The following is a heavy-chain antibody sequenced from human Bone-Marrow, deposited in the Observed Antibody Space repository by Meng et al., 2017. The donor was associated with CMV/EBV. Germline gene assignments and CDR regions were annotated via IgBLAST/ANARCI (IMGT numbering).Heavy chain of an antibody. Sequence: WAASEFTFTTYWMHCVRQAPGKGLVWVSRIKSDESSAIYADSVKGRFTISRDNTKNTLYLQMNSLRVDDTAVYYCVRGMFGDDFDFWGQGSLVTVSS. J-gene: IGHJ4*02. CDR3: VRGMFGDDFDF. V-gene: IGHV3-74*01. D-gene: IGHD3-10*02. CDR1: EFTFTTYW. CDR2: IKSDESSA.